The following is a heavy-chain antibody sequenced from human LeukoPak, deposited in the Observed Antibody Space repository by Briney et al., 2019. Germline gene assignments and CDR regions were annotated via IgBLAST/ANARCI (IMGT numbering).Heavy chain of an antibody. CDR1: GGSISSYY. CDR2: IYSSGTT. CDR3: ARHSRGYQWYFDL. V-gene: IGHV4-59*08. D-gene: IGHD3-22*01. Sequence: PSETLSLTCTVSGGSISSYYWSWIRQPPGKGLEWIGHIYSSGTTSYNPSLKSRVSMSIDTSNNHISLNLTSLTAADTAVYHCARHSRGYQWYFDLWGRGTLVTVSS. J-gene: IGHJ2*01.